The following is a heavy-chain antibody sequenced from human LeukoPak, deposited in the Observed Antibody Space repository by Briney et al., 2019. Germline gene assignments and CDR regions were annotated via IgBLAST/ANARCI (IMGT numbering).Heavy chain of an antibody. CDR3: ARPVTNYNSGMAS. V-gene: IGHV3-30-3*01. CDR2: ISYDGSNK. CDR1: GFTFSSYA. D-gene: IGHD1-1*01. Sequence: GGSLRLSCAASGFTFSSYAMHWVRQAPGKGLEWVAAISYDGSNKYYADSVKGRFTISRDNSKNTLYLQMNSLRAEDTAVYYFARPVTNYNSGMASGAQGTPATVS. J-gene: IGHJ6*02.